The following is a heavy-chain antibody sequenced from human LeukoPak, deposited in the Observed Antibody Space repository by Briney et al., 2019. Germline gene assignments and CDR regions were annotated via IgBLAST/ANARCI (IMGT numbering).Heavy chain of an antibody. Sequence: PSEALSLTCTVSGGSLSSSIYYWGWIRQPPGKGLNWIGSIYYSGSTYYNPSLKSRVTISVDTSKNQFSLILSSVTAADTAVYYCARYCSGGSCYSGSFDYWGQGTLVTASS. D-gene: IGHD2-15*01. CDR1: GGSLSSSIYY. V-gene: IGHV4-39*01. CDR2: IYYSGST. J-gene: IGHJ4*02. CDR3: ARYCSGGSCYSGSFDY.